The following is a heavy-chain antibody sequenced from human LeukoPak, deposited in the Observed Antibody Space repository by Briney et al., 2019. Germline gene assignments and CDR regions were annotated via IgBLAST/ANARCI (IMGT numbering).Heavy chain of an antibody. V-gene: IGHV4-39*02. Sequence: PSETLSLTCNVSGVSINSDVYYWGWARQPPGKGLEWLGSFYFTGSSYANPSLKGRLTISVDTSKNRFSLRLTSVTAADTAVYYCARVIQLGIDPWGQGTLVTVSS. CDR3: ARVIQLGIDP. CDR2: FYFTGSS. D-gene: IGHD1-1*01. J-gene: IGHJ5*02. CDR1: GVSINSDVYY.